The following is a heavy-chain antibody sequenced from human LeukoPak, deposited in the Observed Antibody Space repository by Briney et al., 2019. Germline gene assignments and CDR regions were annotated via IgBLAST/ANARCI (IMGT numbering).Heavy chain of an antibody. D-gene: IGHD6-13*01. CDR2: IDSDNNT. V-gene: IGHV3-53*01. J-gene: IGHJ4*02. Sequence: GGSLRLSCVASGFNFSGKYMSWVRQAPGRGLERVSIIDSDNNTYYGDSVKGRFIISRDNSKNTLFLQLNTLRAEDTAVYYCSGSSRYGYFDYWGQGTLVTVSS. CDR1: GFNFSGKY. CDR3: SGSSRYGYFDY.